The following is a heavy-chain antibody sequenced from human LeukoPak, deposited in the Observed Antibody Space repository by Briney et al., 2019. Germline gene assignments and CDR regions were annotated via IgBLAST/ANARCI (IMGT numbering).Heavy chain of an antibody. J-gene: IGHJ4*02. Sequence: PSETLSLTCAVSGGPISSRNWWSWVRQPPGKGLEWIGEIYHSGSTNYNPSLKTRVTISVDKSKNQFSLKLSSVTAADTAVYYCARYDVGWYYFYYWGQGTLVTVSS. CDR1: GGPISSRNW. V-gene: IGHV4-4*02. CDR2: IYHSGST. CDR3: ARYDVGWYYFYY. D-gene: IGHD6-19*01.